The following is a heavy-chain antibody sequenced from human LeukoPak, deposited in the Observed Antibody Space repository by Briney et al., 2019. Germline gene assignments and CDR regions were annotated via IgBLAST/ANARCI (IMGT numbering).Heavy chain of an antibody. CDR3: ARVFRTYFDY. J-gene: IGHJ4*02. CDR1: GGSISSYY. D-gene: IGHD1-14*01. V-gene: IGHV4-59*01. CDR2: IYYSGST. Sequence: PSETLSLTCTVSGGSISSYYWSWIRQPPGKGLEWIGYIYYSGSTNYNPSLKSRVTISVDTSKNQFSLNVSSVTAADTAVYYCARVFRTYFDYWSEITLVNVSS.